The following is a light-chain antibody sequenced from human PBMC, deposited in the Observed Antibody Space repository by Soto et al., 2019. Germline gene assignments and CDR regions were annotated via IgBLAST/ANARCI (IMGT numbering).Light chain of an antibody. CDR3: QQSDSTPYT. Sequence: DIQMTQSPSSLCASVGDRVTITCRASQTISTYLNWYQQKPGKAPRLLIYDASSLLSGVPSRFSGSGSGTDFTLTIASLQPEDFSTYYCQQSDSTPYTFGQGTKVEI. J-gene: IGKJ2*01. CDR2: DAS. V-gene: IGKV1-39*01. CDR1: QTISTY.